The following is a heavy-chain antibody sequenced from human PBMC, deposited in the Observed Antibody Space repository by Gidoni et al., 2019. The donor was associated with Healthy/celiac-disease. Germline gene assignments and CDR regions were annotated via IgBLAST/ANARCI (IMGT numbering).Heavy chain of an antibody. CDR2: IKSKTDGGTT. D-gene: IGHD3-22*01. V-gene: IGHV3-15*01. J-gene: IGHJ4*02. CDR3: TTDHTMIVVVPGYYFDY. Sequence: EVQLVESGGGLVKPGGSLRLSCAASGFTFSNAWMRWVRQTPGKGLGWVVRIKSKTDGGTTDYAAPLKGRFTISRDDSKNTLYLQMNSLKTEDTAVYYCTTDHTMIVVVPGYYFDYWGQGTLVTVSS. CDR1: GFTFSNAW.